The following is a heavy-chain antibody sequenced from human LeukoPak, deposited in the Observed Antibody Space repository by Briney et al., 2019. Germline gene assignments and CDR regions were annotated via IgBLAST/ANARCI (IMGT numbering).Heavy chain of an antibody. CDR2: IYPGDSET. CDR1: GYSFITYW. D-gene: IGHD5-24*01. J-gene: IGHJ3*01. V-gene: IGHV5-51*06. Sequence: GESLKISCKGSGYSFITYWIGWVRQMPGKGLEWMGIIYPGDSETRYSPSFQGQVTISADKSISTAYLQWSSLKASDTAMYYCAKSATIRDAFDVWGQGTMVTGSS. CDR3: AKSATIRDAFDV.